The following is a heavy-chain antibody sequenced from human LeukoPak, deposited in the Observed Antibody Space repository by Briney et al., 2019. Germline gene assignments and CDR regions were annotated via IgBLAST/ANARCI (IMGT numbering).Heavy chain of an antibody. V-gene: IGHV3-21*04. D-gene: IGHD5-24*01. J-gene: IGHJ6*02. Sequence: GGSLRLSCAASGFTFSSYSMNWVRQAPGKGLEWVSSISSSSSYIYYADSVKGRFTISRDNAKNSLYLQVNSLRAEDTAVYYCTRDTKRDGYSWGYYYYYYGMDVWGQGTTVTVSS. CDR1: GFTFSSYS. CDR2: ISSSSSYI. CDR3: TRDTKRDGYSWGYYYYYYGMDV.